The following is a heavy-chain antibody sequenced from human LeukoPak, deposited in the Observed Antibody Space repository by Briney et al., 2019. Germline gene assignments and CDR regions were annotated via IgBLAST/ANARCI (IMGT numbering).Heavy chain of an antibody. CDR3: AKDHVTWGDRYFDH. Sequence: GGSLRLSCASSGFTFSTYGMHWVRQAPAKGLEGVAFIGHDATTIYYADSVQGRFTISRDNSKNTLYLEMNRLSGEDTALYYCAKDHVTWGDRYFDHWGQGTLGTVSS. J-gene: IGHJ4*02. V-gene: IGHV3-30*02. D-gene: IGHD3-16*01. CDR1: GFTFSTYG. CDR2: IGHDATTI.